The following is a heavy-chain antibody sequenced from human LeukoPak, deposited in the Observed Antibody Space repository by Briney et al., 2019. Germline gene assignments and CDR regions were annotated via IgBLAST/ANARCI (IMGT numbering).Heavy chain of an antibody. Sequence: GGSLRLSCAASGFTFSNSWMHWVRQAPGKGLVWVSGIKTDGSGTTCADSVKGRFTISRDNAKNTLYLQMNSLRVEDTAVYFCTRASDYASTYGDVWGQGTTVTVSS. CDR3: TRASDYASTYGDV. CDR2: IKTDGSGT. D-gene: IGHD2-2*01. CDR1: GFTFSNSW. V-gene: IGHV3-74*01. J-gene: IGHJ6*02.